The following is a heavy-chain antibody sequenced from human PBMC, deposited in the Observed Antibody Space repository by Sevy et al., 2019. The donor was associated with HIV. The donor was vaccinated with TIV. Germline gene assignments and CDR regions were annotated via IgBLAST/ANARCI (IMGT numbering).Heavy chain of an antibody. V-gene: IGHV1-46*01. CDR2: IDPSGGNA. CDR3: VRADPAQHFDS. CDR1: GDTFTNNY. J-gene: IGHJ4*02. Sequence: ASVKVSCKASGDTFTNNYMHWVRQAPGQGLEWMGIIDPSGGNASYAQKFQARVSMTRDTSTSTIYLDLGSLRSEDTAVYYSVRADPAQHFDSWGQGTLVTVSS.